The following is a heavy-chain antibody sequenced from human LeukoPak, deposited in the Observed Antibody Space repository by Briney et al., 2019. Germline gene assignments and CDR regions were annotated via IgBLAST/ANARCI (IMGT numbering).Heavy chain of an antibody. Sequence: SVKVSFKASGGTFSSYAISWVRQAPGQGLEWMGGIIPIFGTANYAQKFQGRVTITADESTSTAYMELSSLRSEDTAVYYCARDRSDTAMATNWFDPWGQGTLVTVSS. J-gene: IGHJ5*02. D-gene: IGHD5-18*01. CDR2: IIPIFGTA. CDR3: ARDRSDTAMATNWFDP. CDR1: GGTFSSYA. V-gene: IGHV1-69*13.